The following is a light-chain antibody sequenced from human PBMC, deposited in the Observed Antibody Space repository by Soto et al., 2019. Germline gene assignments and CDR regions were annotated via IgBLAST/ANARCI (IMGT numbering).Light chain of an antibody. CDR1: QSVLYSSNNKNY. V-gene: IGKV4-1*01. J-gene: IGKJ2*02. Sequence: DIVMTQSPDSLAVSLGERATINCRSSQSVLYSSNNKNYLAWYQHKPGQPPKLLIYWASTRESGVPDRFSGSGSGTDCTLTINSLQAEDVAVYYCQQYYTTPPSTFGQGTKLEIK. CDR3: QQYYTTPPST. CDR2: WAS.